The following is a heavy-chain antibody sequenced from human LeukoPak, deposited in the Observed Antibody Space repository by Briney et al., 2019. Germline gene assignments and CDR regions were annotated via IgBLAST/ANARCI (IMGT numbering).Heavy chain of an antibody. CDR3: ASGYSSSWYWGTG. Sequence: PSETLSLTCTVSGGSISSSSYYWGWIRQPPGKGLEWIGSIYYSGSTYYNPSLKSRVTISVDTSKNQFSLKLSSVTAADTAVYCCASGYSSSWYWGTGWGQGTLVTVSS. CDR1: GGSISSSSYY. D-gene: IGHD6-13*01. V-gene: IGHV4-39*01. CDR2: IYYSGST. J-gene: IGHJ4*02.